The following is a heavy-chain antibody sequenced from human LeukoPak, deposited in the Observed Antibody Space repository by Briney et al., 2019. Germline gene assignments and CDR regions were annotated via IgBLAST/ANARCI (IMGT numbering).Heavy chain of an antibody. D-gene: IGHD5-12*01. V-gene: IGHV4-59*08. CDR3: VCTSTWLAFDI. J-gene: IGHJ3*02. CDR1: GGSVSSYY. Sequence: PSETLSLTCTVSGGSVSSYYWNWIRQPPGKGLEWIGNFYDRGSTNYNPSLKSRVTISVDTSKNHFSLKLTSVTAADTAVYYYVCTSTWLAFDIWGQGTMVTVSS. CDR2: FYDRGST.